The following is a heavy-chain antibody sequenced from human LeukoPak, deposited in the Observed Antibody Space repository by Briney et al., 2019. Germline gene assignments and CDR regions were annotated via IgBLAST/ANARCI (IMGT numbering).Heavy chain of an antibody. D-gene: IGHD3-3*01. CDR2: IYHSGST. V-gene: IGHV4-59*01. CDR1: GGSTSSFY. Sequence: PSETLSLTCSVSGGSTSSFYWSWIRQPPGKGLEWIGYIYHSGSTTYNPSLNSRVTMSVDTSRTHFSLKLNSVTAADTAVYYCARRLDDSYFDSWGQGILVTVSS. J-gene: IGHJ4*02. CDR3: ARRLDDSYFDS.